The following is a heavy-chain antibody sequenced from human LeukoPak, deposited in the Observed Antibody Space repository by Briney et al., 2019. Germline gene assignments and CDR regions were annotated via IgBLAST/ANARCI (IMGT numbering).Heavy chain of an antibody. CDR1: GFTFSRHW. Sequence: GGSLRLSCAASGFTFSRHWMSWVRQAPGRGLERVAHMNQDGSAIYSVDSVKGRFTISRDNDKNSLYLQMNGLTVADTAVYYCARTVPGYPDDYFDYWGQGTLVTVSS. CDR2: MNQDGSAI. V-gene: IGHV3-7*01. D-gene: IGHD6-19*01. J-gene: IGHJ4*02. CDR3: ARTVPGYPDDYFDY.